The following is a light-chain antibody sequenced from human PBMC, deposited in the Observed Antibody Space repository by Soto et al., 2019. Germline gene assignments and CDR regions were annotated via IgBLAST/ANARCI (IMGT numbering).Light chain of an antibody. CDR3: QNYYSFPWT. J-gene: IGKJ1*01. CDR1: QGISNY. V-gene: IGKV1-27*01. CDR2: AAS. Sequence: DIQMTQSPSSLSASVGDRVTITCRASQGISNYLAWYQQKPGKVPKLLIYAASTFLSGVTSRFSGSGSVTDSTPTNSRLLPEYGVNYDDQNYYSFPWTFGRGTKVEIK.